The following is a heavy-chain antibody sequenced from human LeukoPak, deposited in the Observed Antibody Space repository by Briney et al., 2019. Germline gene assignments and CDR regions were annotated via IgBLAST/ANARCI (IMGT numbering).Heavy chain of an antibody. J-gene: IGHJ4*02. D-gene: IGHD3-9*01. V-gene: IGHV4-59*01. Sequence: SETLSLTCTVSGGSISSYYWSWIRQPPGKGLEWIGYIYYSGSTNYNPSLKSRVTISVDTSKNQFSLKLSSVTAADTAVYYCASSLYYDILTGYHLHYYFDYWGQGTLVTVSS. CDR3: ASSLYYDILTGYHLHYYFDY. CDR1: GGSISSYY. CDR2: IYYSGST.